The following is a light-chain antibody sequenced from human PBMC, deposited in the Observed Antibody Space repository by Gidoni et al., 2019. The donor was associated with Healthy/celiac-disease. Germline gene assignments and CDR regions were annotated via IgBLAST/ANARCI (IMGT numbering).Light chain of an antibody. V-gene: IGKV1-39*01. CDR2: AAS. Sequence: DIQMTQSPSSLPASVGARVAITCRASQSISSYLNWYQQKPGKDPKLLIYAASSLKSGVPSRFSGSGSGTDFTLTISSLQPEDFATYYCQQSYSTPLTFGQGPRLEIK. CDR1: QSISSY. J-gene: IGKJ5*01. CDR3: QQSYSTPLT.